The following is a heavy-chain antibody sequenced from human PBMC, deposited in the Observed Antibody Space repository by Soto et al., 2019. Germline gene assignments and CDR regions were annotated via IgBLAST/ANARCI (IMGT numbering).Heavy chain of an antibody. D-gene: IGHD2-2*01. Sequence: ASVKVSCKASGYTFTGYYMHWVRQAPGQGLEWMGWNNPNSGGTNYAQKFQGRVTMTRDTSISTAYMELSRLRSDDTAVYYCARLVPAALDAFDIWDQGTMVTVSS. V-gene: IGHV1-2*02. J-gene: IGHJ3*02. CDR1: GYTFTGYY. CDR2: NNPNSGGT. CDR3: ARLVPAALDAFDI.